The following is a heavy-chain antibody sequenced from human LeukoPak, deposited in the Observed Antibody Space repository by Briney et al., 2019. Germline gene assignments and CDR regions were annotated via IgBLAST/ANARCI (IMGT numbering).Heavy chain of an antibody. D-gene: IGHD5-18*01. Sequence: SETLSLTCTVSSGSIKNSNYYWGWFRQPPGKGLEWIGSIIYSGTPYYNPSPKSRVTISVDTSKNQFSLKLSSVTAADTAVYYCARHGGGYSYGRANADDYWGQGTLVTVSS. CDR2: IIYSGTP. V-gene: IGHV4-39*01. CDR1: SGSIKNSNYY. J-gene: IGHJ4*02. CDR3: ARHGGGYSYGRANADDY.